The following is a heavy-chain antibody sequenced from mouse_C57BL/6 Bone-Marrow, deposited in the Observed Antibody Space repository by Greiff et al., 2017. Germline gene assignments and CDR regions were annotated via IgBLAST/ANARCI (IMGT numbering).Heavy chain of an antibody. V-gene: IGHV1-81*01. CDR3: ARRRRLAMDY. CDR1: GYTFTSYG. Sequence: VHLVESGAELARPGASVKLSCKASGYTFTSYGISWVKQRTGQGLEWIGEIYPRSGNTYYNEKFKGKATLTADKSSSTAYMELRSLTSEDSAVYFCARRRRLAMDYWGQGTSVTVSS. J-gene: IGHJ4*01. D-gene: IGHD2-12*01. CDR2: IYPRSGNT.